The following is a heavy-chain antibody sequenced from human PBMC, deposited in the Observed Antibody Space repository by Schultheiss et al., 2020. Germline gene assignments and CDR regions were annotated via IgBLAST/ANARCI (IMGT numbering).Heavy chain of an antibody. Sequence: SETLSLTCAVYGGSFSGYYWGWIRQPPGKGLEWIGSIYYSGSTNYNPSLKSRVTISVDTSKNQFSLKLSSVTAADTAVYYCASGFIGGGSGYQDDYWGQGTLVTVSS. J-gene: IGHJ4*02. CDR2: IYYSGST. CDR3: ASGFIGGGSGYQDDY. V-gene: IGHV4-59*01. D-gene: IGHD3-22*01. CDR1: GGSFSGYY.